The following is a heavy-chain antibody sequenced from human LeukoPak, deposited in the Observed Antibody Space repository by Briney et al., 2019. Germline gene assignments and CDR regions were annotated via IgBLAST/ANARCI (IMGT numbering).Heavy chain of an antibody. CDR2: ITWNSGRI. Sequence: PGRSLRLPCAASGFTFDAYAMHWVRQAPGKGLEWVSGITWNSGRIGYADSVKGRFIISRDNAKNSLYLQMNSLRAEDTALYYCAKDFSGSSWKYFDYWGQGTLVTVSS. V-gene: IGHV3-9*01. CDR1: GFTFDAYA. D-gene: IGHD6-13*01. CDR3: AKDFSGSSWKYFDY. J-gene: IGHJ4*02.